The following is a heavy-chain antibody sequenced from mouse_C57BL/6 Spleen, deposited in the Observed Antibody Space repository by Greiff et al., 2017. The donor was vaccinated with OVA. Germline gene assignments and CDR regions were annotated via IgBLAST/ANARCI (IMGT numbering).Heavy chain of an antibody. V-gene: IGHV5-4*01. J-gene: IGHJ1*03. CDR2: ISDGGSYT. CDR1: GFTFSSYA. Sequence: VQLKESGGGLVKPGGSLKLSCAASGFTFSSYAMSWVRQTPEKRLEWVATISDGGSYTYYPDNVKGRFTISRDNAKNNLYLQMSHLKSEDTAMYYCARVYSKGYFDVWGTGTTVTVSS. D-gene: IGHD2-5*01. CDR3: ARVYSKGYFDV.